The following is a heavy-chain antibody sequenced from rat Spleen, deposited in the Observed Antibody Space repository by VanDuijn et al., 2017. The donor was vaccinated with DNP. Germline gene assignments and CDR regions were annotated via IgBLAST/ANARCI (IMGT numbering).Heavy chain of an antibody. Sequence: EVQLVESGGGLVQPGRSLKLSCAASGFTFSDYYMAWVRQAPTRGLEWVAYISYDGRSTSYGDSVKGRFTVSRNNAENALHLQMDSLRSEDTATYYCTRPRGSYGGYRMDAWGQGTSVSVSS. CDR2: ISYDGRST. CDR3: TRPRGSYGGYRMDA. CDR1: GFTFSDYY. D-gene: IGHD1-11*01. V-gene: IGHV5-20*01. J-gene: IGHJ4*01.